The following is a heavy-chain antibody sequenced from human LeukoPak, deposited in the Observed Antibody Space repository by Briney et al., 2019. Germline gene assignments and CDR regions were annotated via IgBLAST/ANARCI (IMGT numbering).Heavy chain of an antibody. Sequence: PGRSLRLSCAASGFTFDDYAMHWVRHAPGKGLEWVSGISWNSGSIDYADSVKGRFTISRDNAKNFLYLQMNSLRTEDTALYYCATGRYFDWPEVFKYWGQGTLVIVPS. CDR1: GFTFDDYA. CDR2: ISWNSGSI. CDR3: ATGRYFDWPEVFKY. V-gene: IGHV3-9*01. D-gene: IGHD3-9*01. J-gene: IGHJ4*02.